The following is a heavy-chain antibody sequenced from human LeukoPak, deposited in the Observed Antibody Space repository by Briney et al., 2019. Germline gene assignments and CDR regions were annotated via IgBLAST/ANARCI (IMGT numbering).Heavy chain of an antibody. J-gene: IGHJ6*02. Sequence: SETLSLTCTVSGGSVSSYYRSWIRQPPGKGLEWVGYIYYSGSTNYSPSLKSRATISVDTSKNQFSLNLSSVTPADTAVYYCAGYSSTFYFYYGMDLWGQGTTVTVSS. V-gene: IGHV4-59*02. CDR3: AGYSSTFYFYYGMDL. D-gene: IGHD2-2*01. CDR2: IYYSGST. CDR1: GGSVSSYY.